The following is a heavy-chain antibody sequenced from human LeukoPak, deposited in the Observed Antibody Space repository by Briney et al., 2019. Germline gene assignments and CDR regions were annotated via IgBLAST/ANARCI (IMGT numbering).Heavy chain of an antibody. Sequence: GGSLRLSCVASGFTFTNYAMSWVHQPPGKGLEWVSAISATRGNTYYADSVQGRFSISRDNSKNTLYLQMNSLRAEDTAVYYCAKDLEPYTTSGYYFDYWGQGTLVTVSS. J-gene: IGHJ4*02. CDR2: ISATRGNT. V-gene: IGHV3-23*01. D-gene: IGHD2-2*02. CDR1: GFTFTNYA. CDR3: AKDLEPYTTSGYYFDY.